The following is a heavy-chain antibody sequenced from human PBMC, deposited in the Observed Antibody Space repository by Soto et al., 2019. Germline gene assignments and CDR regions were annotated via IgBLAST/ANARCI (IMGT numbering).Heavy chain of an antibody. V-gene: IGHV4-38-2*02. CDR3: ARDSVVVAATHNWFDP. D-gene: IGHD2-15*01. CDR2: IYHSGST. Sequence: LSLTCAVSGYSISSGYYWGWIRQPPGKGLEWIGSIYHSGSTYYNPSLKSRVTISVDTSKNQFSLKLSSVTAADTAVYYCARDSVVVAATHNWFDPWGQGTLVTV. CDR1: GYSISSGYY. J-gene: IGHJ5*02.